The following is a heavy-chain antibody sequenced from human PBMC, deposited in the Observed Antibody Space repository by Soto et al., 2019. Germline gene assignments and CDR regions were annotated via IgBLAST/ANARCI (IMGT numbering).Heavy chain of an antibody. CDR2: IKQDGSEK. CDR3: ARLGVPYAMDV. D-gene: IGHD3-3*01. J-gene: IGHJ6*02. Sequence: PGGSLRLSCAASGSTFSTYWMTWVRQAPGKGLEWVANIKQDGSEKHCVDSVKGRFTISRDNAKNSLYLQMNSLRAEDTAVYYCARLGVPYAMDVWGQGTTVTVSS. CDR1: GSTFSTYW. V-gene: IGHV3-7*03.